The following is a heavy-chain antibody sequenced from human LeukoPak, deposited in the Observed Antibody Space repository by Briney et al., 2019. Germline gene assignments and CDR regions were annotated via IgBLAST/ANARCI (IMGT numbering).Heavy chain of an antibody. CDR3: ARDPYSGSYGDYYYYYMDV. Sequence: GGSLRLSCAASGFTFSSYEMNWVRQAPGKGLEWVSSITTSSTYIYYADSVKGRFTISRDNAKNSLYLQMNSLRAEDTAVYYCARDPYSGSYGDYYYYYMDVWGKGTTVTISS. J-gene: IGHJ6*03. V-gene: IGHV3-21*01. D-gene: IGHD1-26*01. CDR2: ITTSSTYI. CDR1: GFTFSSYE.